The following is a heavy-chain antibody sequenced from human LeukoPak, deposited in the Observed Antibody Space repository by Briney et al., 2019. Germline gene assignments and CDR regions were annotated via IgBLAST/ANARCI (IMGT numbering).Heavy chain of an antibody. V-gene: IGHV3-33*01. CDR1: GLTFSSYG. CDR3: ARDPRYDYGSGTLDY. Sequence: PGGSLRLSCAASGLTFSSYGVHWVRHAPGEGREWGAVISYDGSNKYYADSVKGRFTISRDNSKNTLYLQMNSLRAEDTAVYYCARDPRYDYGSGTLDYWGQGTLVTVSS. CDR2: ISYDGSNK. J-gene: IGHJ4*02. D-gene: IGHD3-10*01.